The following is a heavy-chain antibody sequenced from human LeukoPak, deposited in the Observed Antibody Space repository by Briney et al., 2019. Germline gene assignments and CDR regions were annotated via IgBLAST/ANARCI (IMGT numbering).Heavy chain of an antibody. CDR3: AKTPVAMVTLDY. V-gene: IGHV1-18*01. CDR1: GYTFTSYG. CDR2: ISGYNDNT. Sequence: GASVKVSCKASGYTFTSYGISWVRQAPGQGLEWMGWISGYNDNTNSAQKVQGRVTMTTDTSTSTAYMELRSLRSDDTAVYYCAKTPVAMVTLDYWGQGTLVTVSS. J-gene: IGHJ4*02. D-gene: IGHD5-24*01.